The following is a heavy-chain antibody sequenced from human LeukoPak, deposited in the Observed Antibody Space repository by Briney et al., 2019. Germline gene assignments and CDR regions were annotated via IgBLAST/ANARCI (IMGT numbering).Heavy chain of an antibody. D-gene: IGHD3-3*01. CDR1: GFIFSNYA. CDR2: IRFDGNDD. V-gene: IGHV3-30*02. Sequence: GGSLRLSCAASGFIFSNYAMHWVRQAPGKGLEWVAFIRFDGNDDKYADSVRGRFTISRDNAKKSLCLQMNSLRAEDTAVYYCARDRRFLEWYENRYYYYYMDVWGKGTTVTVSS. J-gene: IGHJ6*03. CDR3: ARDRRFLEWYENRYYYYYMDV.